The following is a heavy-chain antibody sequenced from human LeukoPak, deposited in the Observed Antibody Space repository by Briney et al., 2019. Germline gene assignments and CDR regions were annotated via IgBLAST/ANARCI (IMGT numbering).Heavy chain of an antibody. D-gene: IGHD4-23*01. Sequence: PGGSLRLSCAASGFTFSSYWMSWVRQAPGKGLEWVANIKQDGSEKYYVDSVKGRFTISRDNAKNSLYLQMNSLRAEDTAVYYCAREDYGGNFPLDYWGQGTLVTVSS. J-gene: IGHJ4*02. V-gene: IGHV3-7*01. CDR3: AREDYGGNFPLDY. CDR1: GFTFSSYW. CDR2: IKQDGSEK.